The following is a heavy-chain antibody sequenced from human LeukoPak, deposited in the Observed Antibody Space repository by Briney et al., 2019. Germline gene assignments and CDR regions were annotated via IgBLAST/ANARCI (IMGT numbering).Heavy chain of an antibody. Sequence: ASVKVSCKASGYTFTSYGISWVRQAPGQGLEWTGWISAYSGDTNYAQKLQGRVAMTTDTSTSTAYMELRSLRSDDTAVYFCARDGKGRYDFRENDYWGQGTLVTVSS. CDR1: GYTFTSYG. V-gene: IGHV1-18*01. D-gene: IGHD3-3*01. CDR3: ARDGKGRYDFRENDY. J-gene: IGHJ4*02. CDR2: ISAYSGDT.